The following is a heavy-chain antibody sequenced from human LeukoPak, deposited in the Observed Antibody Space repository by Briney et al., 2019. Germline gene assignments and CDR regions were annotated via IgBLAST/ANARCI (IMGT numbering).Heavy chain of an antibody. CDR3: AREPSTVSWVDP. D-gene: IGHD2-8*02. CDR1: AGSISGYY. V-gene: IGHV4-4*07. CDR2: IYSSGST. Sequence: SETLSLTCTVSAGSISGYYWSWIRQPAGKGLEWIGRIYSSGSTNYNPSLKSRVTMSVDTSKNQFSLNLSSVTAADTAVYYCAREPSTVSWVDPWGQGTLVTVSS. J-gene: IGHJ5*02.